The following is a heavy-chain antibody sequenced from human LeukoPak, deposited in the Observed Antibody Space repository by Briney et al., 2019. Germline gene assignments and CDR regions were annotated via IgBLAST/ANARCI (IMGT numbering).Heavy chain of an antibody. V-gene: IGHV4-34*01. Sequence: SETLSLTCAVYGGSFSGYYWSWIRQPPGKGLEWIGEINHSGSTNYNPSLKSRVTISVDTSKNQFSLKLSSVTAADTAVYYCARGRQRYYDSSGYYFDYWGQGTLVTVSS. J-gene: IGHJ4*02. CDR1: GGSFSGYY. D-gene: IGHD3-22*01. CDR3: ARGRQRYYDSSGYYFDY. CDR2: INHSGST.